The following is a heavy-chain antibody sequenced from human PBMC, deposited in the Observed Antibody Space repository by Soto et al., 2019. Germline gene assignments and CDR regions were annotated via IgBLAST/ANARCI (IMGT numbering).Heavy chain of an antibody. V-gene: IGHV4-38-2*01. D-gene: IGHD4-17*01. CDR1: GYSISSGYY. Sequence: PSETLSLTCDVSGYSISSGYYWAWVRQPPGKGMEWIGSINHRGNGYYNPSLKSRVTISVDTSKNQGSLKVGSVTAADTAVYYCVRSGDDYGSYIDYWGQGTLVTVSS. J-gene: IGHJ4*02. CDR3: VRSGDDYGSYIDY. CDR2: INHRGNG.